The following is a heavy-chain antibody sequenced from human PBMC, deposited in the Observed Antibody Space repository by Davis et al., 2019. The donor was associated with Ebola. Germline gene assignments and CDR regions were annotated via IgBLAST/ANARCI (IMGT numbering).Heavy chain of an antibody. CDR3: ARLYSGYEEPHWAYYYDGMDV. CDR2: IYPGDSDT. Sequence: PGGSLRLSCKGSGYSFTSYWIGWVRQMPGKGLEWMGIIYPGDSDTRYSPSFQGQVTISADKSISTAYLQWSSLKASDTAMYYCARLYSGYEEPHWAYYYDGMDVWGQGTTVTVSS. CDR1: GYSFTSYW. J-gene: IGHJ6*02. V-gene: IGHV5-51*01. D-gene: IGHD5-12*01.